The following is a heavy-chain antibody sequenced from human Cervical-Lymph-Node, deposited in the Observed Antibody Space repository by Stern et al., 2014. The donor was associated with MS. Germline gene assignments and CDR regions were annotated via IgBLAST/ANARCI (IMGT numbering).Heavy chain of an antibody. D-gene: IGHD1-7*01. Sequence: SGPSLVRPTQTVTLTCTVSGFSLSADGVGVGWIRQAPGKALEWLATIYWDDDDRYSQSLKNRLAIRKDTSKNQVVLTMTDMDPEDTGTYYCAHSFGSVSGTYSGLDVWGQGTTVTVS. CDR3: AHSFGSVSGTYSGLDV. V-gene: IGHV2-5*02. J-gene: IGHJ6*02. CDR1: GFSLSADGVG. CDR2: IYWDDDD.